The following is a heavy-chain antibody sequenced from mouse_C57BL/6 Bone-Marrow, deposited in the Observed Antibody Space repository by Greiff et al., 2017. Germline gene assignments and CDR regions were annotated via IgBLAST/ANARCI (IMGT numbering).Heavy chain of an antibody. CDR2: IYPRSRNT. D-gene: IGHD1-1*01. CDR1: GYTFTSYG. V-gene: IGHV1-81*01. Sequence: QVQLQQSGAELARPGASVKLSCKASGYTFTSYGISWVKQRTGQGLEWIGEIYPRSRNTYYNEKFKGKATLTADKSSSTAYMELRSLTSEDSAVYFCALLLFAYWGQGTLVTVSA. J-gene: IGHJ3*01. CDR3: ALLLFAY.